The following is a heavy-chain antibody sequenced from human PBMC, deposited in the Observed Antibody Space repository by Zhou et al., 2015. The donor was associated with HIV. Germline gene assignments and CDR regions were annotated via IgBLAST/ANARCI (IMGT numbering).Heavy chain of an antibody. J-gene: IGHJ2*01. V-gene: IGHV1-18*01. CDR2: ISADRDYT. D-gene: IGHD6-6*01. Sequence: QVQLVQSGTEVKKPGASVKVSCKASGYPFLSYGISWVRQVPGQGLEWMGWISADRDYTNYAQKFQGRVSMTRDRSTSTAYMELRRLRPEDTAMYYCARDRGGAARPGVAGISYVWGRWQPGQCL. CDR3: ARDRGGAARPGVAGISYV. CDR1: GYPFLSYG.